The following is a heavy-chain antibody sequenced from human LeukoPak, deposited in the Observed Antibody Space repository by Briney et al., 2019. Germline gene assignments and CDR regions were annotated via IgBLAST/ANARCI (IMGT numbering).Heavy chain of an antibody. CDR3: AKGVPAYDAFDI. J-gene: IGHJ3*02. Sequence: PSETLSLTCTVSGGSISSYYWSWIRQPPGKGLEWIGYIYYSGSTNYNPSLKSRVTISVDTSKNQFSLKLSSVTAADTAVYYCAKGVPAYDAFDIWGQGTMVTVSS. D-gene: IGHD3-10*01. CDR2: IYYSGST. CDR1: GGSISSYY. V-gene: IGHV4-59*01.